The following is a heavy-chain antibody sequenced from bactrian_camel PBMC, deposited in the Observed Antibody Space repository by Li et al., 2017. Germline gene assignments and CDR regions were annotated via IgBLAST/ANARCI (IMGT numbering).Heavy chain of an antibody. CDR3: AAECPVLAATR. D-gene: IGHD2*01. Sequence: QVQLVESGGGSVQAGESLNLSCTYQGYIRCMAWFRQAPGKEREKVATINSIGGTTYVDSVKGRFTISKDSAKNTLWLQMSSLKPEDTAMHYCAAECPVLAATRRGQGTQVTVS. V-gene: IGHV3S53*01. CDR2: INSIGGT. J-gene: IGHJ4*01. CDR1: GYIRC.